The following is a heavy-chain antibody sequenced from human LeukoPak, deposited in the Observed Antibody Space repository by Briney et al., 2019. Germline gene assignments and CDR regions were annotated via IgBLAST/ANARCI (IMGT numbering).Heavy chain of an antibody. D-gene: IGHD6-13*01. J-gene: IGHJ3*02. CDR3: ARVTYSSRERAFDI. CDR1: GGSITSSSYY. Sequence: SETLSLTCTVSGGSITSSSYYWGWIRQPPGKGLEWIGSIYYSGSAYYNPSLKSRVTISVDTSKNQFSLKLSSVTAADTAVYYCARVTYSSRERAFDIWGQGKIVTVSS. V-gene: IGHV4-39*07. CDR2: IYYSGSA.